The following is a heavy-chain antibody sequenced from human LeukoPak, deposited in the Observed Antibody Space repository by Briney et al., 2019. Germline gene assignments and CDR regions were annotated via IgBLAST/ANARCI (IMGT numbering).Heavy chain of an antibody. CDR3: AKRGVVIRVILVGFHKEAYYFDS. D-gene: IGHD3-22*01. J-gene: IGHJ4*02. CDR1: GITLSNYA. Sequence: GGSLRLSCAVSGITLSNYAMTWVRQAPGKGLEWVAGISGSGGGTNYADSVKGRFTISRDDYKNTLYLQMNSLGAEDTAVYFCAKRGVVIRVILVGFHKEAYYFDSWGQGALVTVSS. V-gene: IGHV3-23*01. CDR2: ISGSGGGT.